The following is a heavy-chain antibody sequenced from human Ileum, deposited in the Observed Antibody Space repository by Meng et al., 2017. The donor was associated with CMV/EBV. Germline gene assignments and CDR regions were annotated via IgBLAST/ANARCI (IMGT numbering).Heavy chain of an antibody. D-gene: IGHD4-23*01. CDR2: ISWNSENI. V-gene: IGHV3-9*01. Sequence: SLKIPCSASVLTLKDHAMHWVRQAPVKGLEWVSGISWNSENIGYADSVKGRFTISRDNAKNSLYLQLNSLRPEDTAFYYCGKDVTPGGLDHLGQGTLVTVSS. CDR3: GKDVTPGGLDH. CDR1: VLTLKDHA. J-gene: IGHJ5*02.